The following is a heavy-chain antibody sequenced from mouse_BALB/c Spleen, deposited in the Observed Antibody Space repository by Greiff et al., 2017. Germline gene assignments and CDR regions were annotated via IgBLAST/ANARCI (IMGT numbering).Heavy chain of an antibody. CDR1: GFAFSSYD. Sequence: EVQVVESGGGLVKPGGSLKLSCAASGFAFSSYDMSWVRQTPEKRLEWVAYISSGGGSTYYPDTVKGRFTISRDNAKNTLYLQMSSLKSEDTAMYYCARHGSSYAWFAYWGQGTLVTVSA. CDR2: ISSGGGST. CDR3: ARHGSSYAWFAY. J-gene: IGHJ3*01. V-gene: IGHV5-12-1*01. D-gene: IGHD1-1*01.